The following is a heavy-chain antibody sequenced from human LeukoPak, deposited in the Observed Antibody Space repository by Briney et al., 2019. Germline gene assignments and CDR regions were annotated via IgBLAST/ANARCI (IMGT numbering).Heavy chain of an antibody. J-gene: IGHJ4*02. CDR2: FDPEDGET. V-gene: IGHV1-24*01. CDR3: ATVLAEAPGYYFDY. D-gene: IGHD6-13*01. CDR1: GDTLTELS. Sequence: GSVKVSCKVSGDTLTELSMHWVRQAPGKGLEWMGGFDPEDGETIYAQKFQGRVTMTEDTSTGTAYMELSSLRSEDTAVYYCATVLAEAPGYYFDYWGQGTLVTVSS.